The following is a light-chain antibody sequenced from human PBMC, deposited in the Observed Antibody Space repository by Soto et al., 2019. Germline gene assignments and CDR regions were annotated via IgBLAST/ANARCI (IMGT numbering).Light chain of an antibody. Sequence: DIQMTQSPSSLSASEGDRVTITCRASQSIRRYVNWYQQKPGKAPKLLIYAASSLQSGVPSRFSGSGSGTDFTLTINSLQPEDFAIYYCQQSFSIPLTFGQGTKVEIK. CDR1: QSIRRY. CDR2: AAS. J-gene: IGKJ1*01. CDR3: QQSFSIPLT. V-gene: IGKV1-39*01.